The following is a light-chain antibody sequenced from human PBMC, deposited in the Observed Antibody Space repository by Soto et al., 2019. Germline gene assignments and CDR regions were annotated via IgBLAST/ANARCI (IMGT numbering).Light chain of an antibody. CDR2: SAS. CDR3: QQYESYPLT. CDR1: QSVSAC. Sequence: DSQMTQSPSTLSASVGDRVTITCRARQSVSACLAWYQHKPWKAPELLIYSASTVETGVPSSFSGSGSETEFTLTISSLRPDDFATYYCQQYESYPLTFGGGTRIEIK. V-gene: IGKV1-5*03. J-gene: IGKJ4*02.